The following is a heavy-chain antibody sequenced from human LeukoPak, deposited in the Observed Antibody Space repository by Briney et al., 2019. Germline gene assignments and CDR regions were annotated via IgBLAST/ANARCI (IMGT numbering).Heavy chain of an antibody. CDR3: ARVSGSYDAFDI. Sequence: WIGYIYYSGGTNYNPSLKSRATISLDTSKNLFSLKLSSVTAADTAVYYCARVSGSYDAFDIWGQGTMVTVSS. D-gene: IGHD1-26*01. CDR2: IYYSGGT. V-gene: IGHV4-59*12. J-gene: IGHJ3*02.